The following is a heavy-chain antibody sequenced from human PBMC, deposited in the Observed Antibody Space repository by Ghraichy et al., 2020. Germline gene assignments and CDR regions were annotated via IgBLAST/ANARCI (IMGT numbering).Heavy chain of an antibody. J-gene: IGHJ4*02. CDR2: ISGSGGNT. D-gene: IGHD4-11*01. CDR3: AKILPTVKYYFDY. V-gene: IGHV3-23*01. Sequence: GGSLRLSCAASGFTFSSYGMSWVRQAPGKGLEWVSGISGSGGNTDYADSVKGRFTISRDNSKNTLYLQMNSLRAEDTAVYYCAKILPTVKYYFDYWGQGTLVTVSS. CDR1: GFTFSSYG.